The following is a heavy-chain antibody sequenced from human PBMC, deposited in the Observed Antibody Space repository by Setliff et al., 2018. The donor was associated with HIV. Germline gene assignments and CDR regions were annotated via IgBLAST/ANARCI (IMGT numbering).Heavy chain of an antibody. CDR1: GGSISSYY. CDR3: ARLGGDYYYFDY. V-gene: IGHV4-4*09. CDR2: IYTSGST. J-gene: IGHJ4*02. D-gene: IGHD2-21*02. Sequence: PSETLSLTCTVSGGSISSYYWSWIRQPPGKGLEWIGYIYTSGSTNYNPSLKSRVTISLDTSKNQFSLKLTSVTAADTAVYYCARLGGDYYYFDYWGQGTLVTVSS.